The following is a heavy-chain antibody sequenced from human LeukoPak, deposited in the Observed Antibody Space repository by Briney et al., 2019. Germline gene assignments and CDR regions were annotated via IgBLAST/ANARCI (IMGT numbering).Heavy chain of an antibody. CDR2: ISAYNGNT. J-gene: IGHJ4*02. V-gene: IGHV1-18*01. Sequence: ASVKVSCKASGYTFTSYGISWVRQAPGQGLEWMGWISAYNGNTNYAQKLQGRVTMTTDTSTSTAYMELRSLRSDDTAVYYCASSYDFWSGYSFDYWGQGTPVTVSS. D-gene: IGHD3-3*01. CDR3: ASSYDFWSGYSFDY. CDR1: GYTFTSYG.